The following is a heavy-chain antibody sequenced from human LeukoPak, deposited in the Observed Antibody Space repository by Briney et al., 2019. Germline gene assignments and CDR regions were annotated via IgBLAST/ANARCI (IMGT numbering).Heavy chain of an antibody. Sequence: SETLSLTCAVYGGSFSGYYWSWIRQPPGKGLEWIGEINHSGSTYYNPSLKSRVTISVDTSKNQFSLKLSSVTAADTAVYYCARAKPGLFRGATPDYWGQGTLVTVSS. CDR2: INHSGST. CDR1: GGSFSGYY. D-gene: IGHD3-10*01. CDR3: ARAKPGLFRGATPDY. V-gene: IGHV4-34*09. J-gene: IGHJ4*02.